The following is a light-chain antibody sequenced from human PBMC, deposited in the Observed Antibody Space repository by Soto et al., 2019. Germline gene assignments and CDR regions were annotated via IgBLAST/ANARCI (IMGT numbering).Light chain of an antibody. CDR2: DVT. J-gene: IGLJ1*01. CDR3: SSYVGSNNYV. CDR1: SSDVGRYNY. Sequence: QSVLTQPPSASGSPGQSVTISCIGPSSDVGRYNYVSWYQHHPGKAPKLIIYDVTKRPSGVPDRFSGSKSANTASLTVSGLQADDEADYYCSSYVGSNNYVFGTGPKLTVL. V-gene: IGLV2-8*01.